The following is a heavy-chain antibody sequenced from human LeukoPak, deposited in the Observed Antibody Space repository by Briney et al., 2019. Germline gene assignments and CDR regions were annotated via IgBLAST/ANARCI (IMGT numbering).Heavy chain of an antibody. V-gene: IGHV3-43D*03. J-gene: IGHJ5*02. CDR3: AKDIHIGHGSGWPES. CDR1: GFTFGEYG. Sequence: PGGSLRPSCVGSGFTFGEYGMHWVRQVPGKGLEWVSHITWDGGSTYYAGSVKGRFTISRDNSKNSLYLQMNSLGAEDTALYYCAKDIHIGHGSGWPESWGQGTLVTVSS. CDR2: ITWDGGST. D-gene: IGHD6-19*01.